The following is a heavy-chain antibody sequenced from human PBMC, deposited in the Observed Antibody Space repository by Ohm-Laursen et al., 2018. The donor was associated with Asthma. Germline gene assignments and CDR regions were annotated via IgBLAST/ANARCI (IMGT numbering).Heavy chain of an antibody. CDR1: GCTFTTYP. J-gene: IGHJ5*02. V-gene: IGHV7-4-1*02. CDR3: ARGRTFDP. Sequence: GSSVKVSCKASGCTFTTYPLHWVRQAPGRGLEYMGWINTNTGNPTYAQGFTGRFLFSLDTSVTTAYLQISSLKAEDTAFYYCARGRTFDPWGQGTLVTVSS. CDR2: INTNTGNP.